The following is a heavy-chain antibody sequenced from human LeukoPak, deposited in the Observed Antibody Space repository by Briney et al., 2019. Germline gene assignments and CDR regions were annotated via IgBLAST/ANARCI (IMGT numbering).Heavy chain of an antibody. CDR1: GFTFSSYA. V-gene: IGHV3-30*04. Sequence: GGSLRLSCAASGFTFSSYAMHWVRQAPGKGVEGVAVISYDGSNKYYADSVKGRFTISRDNSKNTVYLQMNSLRAEDTAVYYCARDPVGATVSFDYWGQGTLVTVSS. D-gene: IGHD1-26*01. CDR2: ISYDGSNK. J-gene: IGHJ4*02. CDR3: ARDPVGATVSFDY.